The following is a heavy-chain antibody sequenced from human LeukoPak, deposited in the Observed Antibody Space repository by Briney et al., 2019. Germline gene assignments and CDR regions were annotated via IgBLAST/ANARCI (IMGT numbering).Heavy chain of an antibody. J-gene: IGHJ3*02. D-gene: IGHD2-15*01. V-gene: IGHV1-8*01. CDR2: MNPNSGNA. CDR3: AISRVVGAARFAFDI. CDR1: GYTFTIYD. Sequence: ASVKVSCKASGYTFTIYDINWVRQVPGQGLEWVGWMNPNSGNAGYAQMFQGRVTMTRDTSINTAYVELSSLRSEDTAVYYCAISRVVGAARFAFDIWGQGTMITVSS.